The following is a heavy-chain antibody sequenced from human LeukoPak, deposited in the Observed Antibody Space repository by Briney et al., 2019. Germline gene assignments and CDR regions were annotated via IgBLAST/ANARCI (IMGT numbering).Heavy chain of an antibody. CDR3: AKPFGPVSRGYFQY. V-gene: IGHV4-34*01. D-gene: IGHD3-10*01. CDR2: INHSGST. CDR1: GGSFSGYY. J-gene: IGHJ1*01. Sequence: SETLSLTCAVYGGSFSGYYWNWIRQPPGKGLEWIGEINHSGSTNYNPSLKNRVTISVDTSKKQFSLNLSSVTAADTAVYYCAKPFGPVSRGYFQYWGQGTLVTVSS.